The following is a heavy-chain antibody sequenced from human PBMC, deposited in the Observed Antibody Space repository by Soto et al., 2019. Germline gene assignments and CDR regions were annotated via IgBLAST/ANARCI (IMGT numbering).Heavy chain of an antibody. CDR2: IYYSGST. CDR3: ARQRRHYYYMDV. V-gene: IGHV4-39*01. J-gene: IGHJ6*03. CDR1: GGSISSSSYY. Sequence: SETLSLTCTVSGGSISSSSYYWGWIRQPPGKGLEWIGSIYYSGSTYYNQSLKSRVTISVDTSKNQFSLKLSSVTAADTAVYYCARQRRHYYYMDVWGKGTTVTVSS. D-gene: IGHD1-1*01.